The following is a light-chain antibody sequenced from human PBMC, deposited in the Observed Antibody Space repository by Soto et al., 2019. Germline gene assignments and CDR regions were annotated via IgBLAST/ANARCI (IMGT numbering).Light chain of an antibody. Sequence: DIQMTQSPSSLSASVGDRVTITCRASQDISDYLAWYQQKPGQVPKLLISGASTLQSGVPSRFRGSASGTDFTLTITGLQNDDFATYYCQTYNGPPWTFGQGTKVEIK. V-gene: IGKV1-27*01. CDR2: GAS. CDR1: QDISDY. J-gene: IGKJ1*01. CDR3: QTYNGPPWT.